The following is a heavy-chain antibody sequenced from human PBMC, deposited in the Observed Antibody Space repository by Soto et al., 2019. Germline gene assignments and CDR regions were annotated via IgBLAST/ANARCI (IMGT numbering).Heavy chain of an antibody. V-gene: IGHV3-21*01. CDR3: ARRGYGSGRRNYYGMDV. CDR1: GFTFSSYS. CDR2: ISSSSSYI. J-gene: IGHJ6*02. D-gene: IGHD3-10*01. Sequence: EVQLVESGGGLVKPGGSLRLSCAASGFTFSSYSMNWVRQAPGKGLEWVSSISSSSSYIYYADSVKGRFTISRDNAKNSLYLPRNSQRAEDTAVYYGARRGYGSGRRNYYGMDVWGQGTTVTVSS.